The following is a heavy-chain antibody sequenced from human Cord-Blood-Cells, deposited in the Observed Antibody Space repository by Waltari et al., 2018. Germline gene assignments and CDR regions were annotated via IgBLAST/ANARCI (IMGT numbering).Heavy chain of an antibody. CDR1: GGSFSGYY. Sequence: QVQLQQWGAGLLKPSETLSRTCAAYGGSFSGYYRSWIPLPPGKGLEWIGEINHSGSTNYNPSLKSRVTISVDTSKNQFSLKLSSVTAADTAVYYCASERGSGSYLNWFDPWGQGTLVTVSS. CDR3: ASERGSGSYLNWFDP. CDR2: INHSGST. J-gene: IGHJ5*02. V-gene: IGHV4-34*01. D-gene: IGHD3-10*01.